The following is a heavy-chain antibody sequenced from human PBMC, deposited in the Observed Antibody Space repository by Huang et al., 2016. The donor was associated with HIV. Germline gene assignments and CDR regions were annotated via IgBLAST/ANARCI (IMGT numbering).Heavy chain of an antibody. CDR2: MNPNSGDT. CDR3: ARGGLLWFGELST. CDR1: GYTFTNYD. V-gene: IGHV1-8*01. D-gene: IGHD3-10*01. Sequence: QVQLVQSGAEVKKPGASVKVSCKASGYTFTNYDINWVRQATGQGLEWRGWMNPNSGDTGFAQKFQGRVTMTRNTSISTDYMELSSLRSEDTAVYYCARGGLLWFGELSTWGQGTLVTVSS. J-gene: IGHJ5*02.